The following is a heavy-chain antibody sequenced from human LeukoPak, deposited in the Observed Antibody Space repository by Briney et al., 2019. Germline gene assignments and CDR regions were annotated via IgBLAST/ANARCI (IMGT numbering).Heavy chain of an antibody. CDR2: IRSKAYGGTT. D-gene: IGHD3/OR15-3a*01. CDR1: GFTFGDYA. J-gene: IGHJ6*03. CDR3: TRAADFWTYMDV. Sequence: PEGSLRLSCTASGFTFGDYAMSWVRQAPGKGLEWLGFIRSKAYGGTTEYAASVKGRFTISRDDSRSIAYLQMNSLKTEDTAVYYCTRAADFWTYMDVWGKGTTVTVSS. V-gene: IGHV3-49*04.